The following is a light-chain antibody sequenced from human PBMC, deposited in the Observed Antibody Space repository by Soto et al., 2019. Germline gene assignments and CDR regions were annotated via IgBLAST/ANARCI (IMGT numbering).Light chain of an antibody. J-gene: IGLJ1*01. CDR3: QSYADSLSGSL. CDR1: TSNIGAVYD. Sequence: QYVLTQPTSVSGAPGQRVTISCPGSTSNIGAVYDVHWYQQVPGTAPKLLMYNNRNRPSGVPDRFSGSKSGTSASLAITGLQAEDEADYYCQSYADSLSGSLFGTGTKVTVL. CDR2: NNR. V-gene: IGLV1-40*01.